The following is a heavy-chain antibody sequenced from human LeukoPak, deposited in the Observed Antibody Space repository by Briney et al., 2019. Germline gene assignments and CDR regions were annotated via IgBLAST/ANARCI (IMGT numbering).Heavy chain of an antibody. J-gene: IGHJ3*02. D-gene: IGHD3-22*01. CDR1: GYTLTELS. V-gene: IGHV1-24*01. Sequence: GASVKVSCKVSGYTLTELSMHWVRQAPGKGLEWMGGFDPEDGETIYAQKFQGRVTMTEDTPTDTAYMELSSLRSEDTAVYYCATDRISWLLPTAEPSPFDIWGQGTMVTVSS. CDR3: ATDRISWLLPTAEPSPFDI. CDR2: FDPEDGET.